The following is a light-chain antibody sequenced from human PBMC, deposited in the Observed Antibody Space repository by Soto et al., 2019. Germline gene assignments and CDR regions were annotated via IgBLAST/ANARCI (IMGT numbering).Light chain of an antibody. CDR3: SSYTTSSSWV. V-gene: IGLV2-14*01. J-gene: IGLJ3*02. Sequence: QSALTQPASVSGSPGQSITISCTGTSSDVGAYNYVSWYQQHPGKAHKLMIYEVSNRPSGVSDRFSGSKSGYTASLTISGLQAEDEADYYCSSYTTSSSWVFGGGTKLTVL. CDR1: SSDVGAYNY. CDR2: EVS.